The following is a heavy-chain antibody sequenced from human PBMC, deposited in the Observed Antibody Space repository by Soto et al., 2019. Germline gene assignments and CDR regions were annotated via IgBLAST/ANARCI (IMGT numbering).Heavy chain of an antibody. CDR1: GYSFTSYW. CDR3: ARHKIMAVAGMSIPLYYFGY. J-gene: IGHJ4*02. V-gene: IGHV5-51*01. CDR2: IYPGDSDT. Sequence: PGESLKISCKGSGYSFTSYWIGWVRQMPGKGLEWMGIIYPGDSDTRYSPSFQGQVTISADKFISTAYLQWSSLKASDTAMYYCARHKIMAVAGMSIPLYYFGYWGQGTLVTVSS. D-gene: IGHD6-19*01.